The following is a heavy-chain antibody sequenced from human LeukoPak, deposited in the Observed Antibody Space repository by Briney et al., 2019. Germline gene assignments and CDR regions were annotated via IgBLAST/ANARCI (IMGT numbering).Heavy chain of an antibody. CDR1: GVTLSTYA. J-gene: IGHJ6*02. V-gene: IGHV3-21*01. Sequence: GGSLRLSCAASGVTLSTYAMSWARQAPGKGLEWVSGISSSGSGDNTYYADSVKGRFTISRDNAKNSLYLQMNSLRAEDTAVYYCARDKRDPYYDSSGYSSYYYYGMDVWGQGTTVTVSS. D-gene: IGHD3-22*01. CDR3: ARDKRDPYYDSSGYSSYYYYGMDV. CDR2: ISSSGSGDNT.